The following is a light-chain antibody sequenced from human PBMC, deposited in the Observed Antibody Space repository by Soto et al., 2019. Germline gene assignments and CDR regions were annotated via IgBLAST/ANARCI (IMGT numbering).Light chain of an antibody. J-gene: IGKJ1*01. Sequence: EIVLTQSPGTLSLSPGERATLSCRASQSVSSNSLAWYQHKRGQAPRLLIHGASSRATGIPDRFSGSGSGTDFTLTISRLEPEDVAVYYCQQYGGSPRTFGKGTKVEVK. CDR3: QQYGGSPRT. V-gene: IGKV3-20*01. CDR2: GAS. CDR1: QSVSSNS.